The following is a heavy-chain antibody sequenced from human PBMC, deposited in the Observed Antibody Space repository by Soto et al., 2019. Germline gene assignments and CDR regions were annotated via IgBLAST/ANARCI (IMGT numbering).Heavy chain of an antibody. V-gene: IGHV1-69*13. CDR3: ARGVWFGELSEEYYGMDV. J-gene: IGHJ6*02. Sequence: SVKVSCKASGGTFSSYAISWVRQAPGQGLEWMGGIIPIFGTANYAQKLQGRVTITADESTSTAYMELSSLRSEDTAVYYCARGVWFGELSEEYYGMDVWGQGTTVTVSS. D-gene: IGHD3-10*01. CDR1: GGTFSSYA. CDR2: IIPIFGTA.